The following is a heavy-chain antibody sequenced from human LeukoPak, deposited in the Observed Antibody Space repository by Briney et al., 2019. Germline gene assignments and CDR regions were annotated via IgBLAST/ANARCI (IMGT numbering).Heavy chain of an antibody. CDR2: IQHSGNI. CDR3: ARNYESGYSIGP. J-gene: IGHJ5*02. V-gene: IGHV4-4*02. CDR1: GGSINSIYW. Sequence: SETLSLTCAVSGGSINSIYWWSWVRQPPGKGLEWIGEIQHSGNINYNLSLKSLVTISVDKSKNQFSLTVTSVTAADTAIYYCARNYESGYSIGPWGQGTPVTVSS. D-gene: IGHD3-3*01.